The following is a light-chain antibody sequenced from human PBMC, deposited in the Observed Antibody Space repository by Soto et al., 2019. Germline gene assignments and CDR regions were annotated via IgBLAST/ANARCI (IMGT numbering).Light chain of an antibody. CDR2: DVS. Sequence: QSVLTQPASVSGAPGQSITISCTGTSSDVGGYDSVSWYQQLPGKAPKLLIYDVSNRPSGVSSRFSGSKSGNTASLTTSGLQAEDEADYYCNSYTSTITYVFGTGTKVTVL. CDR3: NSYTSTITYV. V-gene: IGLV2-14*01. J-gene: IGLJ1*01. CDR1: SSDVGGYDS.